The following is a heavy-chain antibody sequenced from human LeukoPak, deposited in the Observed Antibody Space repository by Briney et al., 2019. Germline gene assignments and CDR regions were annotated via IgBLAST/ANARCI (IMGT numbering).Heavy chain of an antibody. CDR2: IRYDGSNK. CDR3: AKGSRTTVTNKQIDY. CDR1: GFTFSSYS. V-gene: IGHV3-30*02. Sequence: PGGSLRLFCAASGFTFSSYSMHWVRQAPGKGLEWVAFIRYDGSNKYYADSVKGRFTISRDNSKNTLYLQMNSLRAEDTAVYYCAKGSRTTVTNKQIDYWGQGTLVTVSS. J-gene: IGHJ4*02. D-gene: IGHD4-11*01.